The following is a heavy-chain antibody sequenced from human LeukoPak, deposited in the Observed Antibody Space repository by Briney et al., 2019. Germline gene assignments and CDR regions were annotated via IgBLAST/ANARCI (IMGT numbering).Heavy chain of an antibody. CDR1: GYSFTSYW. CDR3: ARLEVATNPYYYYYVDV. J-gene: IGHJ6*03. V-gene: IGHV5-51*01. Sequence: GESLKISCKGSGYSFTSYWIGWVRQMPGKGLEWIGIIYPGDSDTRYSPSFQGQVTISADKSISTAYLQWSSLKASDTAMYYCARLEVATNPYYYYYVDVWGKGTTVTVSS. CDR2: IYPGDSDT. D-gene: IGHD5-12*01.